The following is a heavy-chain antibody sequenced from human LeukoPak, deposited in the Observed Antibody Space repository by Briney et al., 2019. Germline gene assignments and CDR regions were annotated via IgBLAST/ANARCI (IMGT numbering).Heavy chain of an antibody. D-gene: IGHD3-22*01. CDR3: GKDGVTYYYDSSGYYQDAFDI. Sequence: GGSLRLSCSASGFTFSSYAMHWVRQAPGKGLEYVSAISSNGGSTYYADSVKGSFTISRDNSKNTLYLQMSSLRAEDTAVYYCGKDGVTYYYDSSGYYQDAFDIGGQGTMVTVPS. J-gene: IGHJ3*02. V-gene: IGHV3-64D*06. CDR2: ISSNGGST. CDR1: GFTFSSYA.